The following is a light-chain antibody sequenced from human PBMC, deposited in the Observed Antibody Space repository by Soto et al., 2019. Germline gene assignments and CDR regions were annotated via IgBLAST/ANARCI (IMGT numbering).Light chain of an antibody. J-gene: IGKJ1*01. V-gene: IGKV1-5*03. CDR2: KAS. CDR3: QHYNSYSEA. Sequence: IQMTQSPSTLSASLRDRVTITCRASQSISSWLAWYQQKPGKAPKLLIYKASTLKSGVPSRFSGSGSGTEFTLTISSLQPDDFATYYCQHYNSYSEAFGQGAKVDFK. CDR1: QSISSW.